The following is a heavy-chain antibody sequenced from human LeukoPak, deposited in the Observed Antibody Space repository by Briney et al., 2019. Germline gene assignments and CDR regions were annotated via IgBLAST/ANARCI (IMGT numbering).Heavy chain of an antibody. D-gene: IGHD5-12*01. CDR1: GFXFSSYG. CDR2: IRSKNYGGTT. CDR3: TRVIVATKDY. V-gene: IGHV3-49*04. Sequence: GGSLRLSCAASGFXFSSYGMHWVRQAPGKGLEWVGFIRSKNYGGTTEYAASVKGRFTISRDDSRSIAYLQMNSLKTEDTAVYYCTRVIVATKDYWGQGTLVTVSS. J-gene: IGHJ4*02.